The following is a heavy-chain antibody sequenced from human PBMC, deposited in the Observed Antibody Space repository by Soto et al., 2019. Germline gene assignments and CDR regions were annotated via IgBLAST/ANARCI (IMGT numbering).Heavy chain of an antibody. V-gene: IGHV4-31*03. CDR3: ASAGYCSSTSCRPTRYYYYYMDV. J-gene: IGHJ6*03. CDR1: GGSISSGGYY. D-gene: IGHD2-2*01. Sequence: SETLSLTCTVSGGSISSGGYYWNWIRQHPGKGLEWIGYIYYSGSTSYNPSLKSRVTISVDTSKNQFSLKLSSVTAADTAVYYCASAGYCSSTSCRPTRYYYYYMDVWGKGTTVTSP. CDR2: IYYSGST.